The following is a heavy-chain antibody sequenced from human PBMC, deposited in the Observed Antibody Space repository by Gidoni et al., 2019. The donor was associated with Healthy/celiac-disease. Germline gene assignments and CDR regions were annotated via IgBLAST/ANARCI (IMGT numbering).Heavy chain of an antibody. D-gene: IGHD3-10*01. CDR1: GYTFTVSS. V-gene: IGHV1-69-2*01. Sequence: EVQLVQSGAEVKKPGATVNISCKVSGYTFTVSSMHRVQQAPGKGLEWMGLVDPEDGETIYAEKFQGRVTITADTSTDTAYMELSSLRSEDTAVYYCAHSLYGSGKESYYYYGMDVWGQGTTVTVSS. J-gene: IGHJ6*02. CDR3: AHSLYGSGKESYYYYGMDV. CDR2: VDPEDGET.